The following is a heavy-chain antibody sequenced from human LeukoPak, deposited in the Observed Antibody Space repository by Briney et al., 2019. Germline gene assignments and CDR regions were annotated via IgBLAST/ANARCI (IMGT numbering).Heavy chain of an antibody. J-gene: IGHJ4*02. CDR3: ARRHKHYYQIDY. Sequence: GASVKVSCKASGYTFTSYYLHWVRRAPGQGLKWMGMVNPSGGSTSYAQKFQGRVTMTRDTSTTTVYMELSSLRSDDTAVFYCARRHKHYYQIDYWGQGTLVTVSS. CDR1: GYTFTSYY. D-gene: IGHD1-26*01. CDR2: VNPSGGST. V-gene: IGHV1-46*01.